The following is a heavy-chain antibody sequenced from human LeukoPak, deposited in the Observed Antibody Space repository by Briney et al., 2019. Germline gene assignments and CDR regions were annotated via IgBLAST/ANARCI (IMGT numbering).Heavy chain of an antibody. J-gene: IGHJ6*02. CDR1: GGTFSSSA. D-gene: IGHD5-18*01. CDR2: IIPVLNIT. V-gene: IGHV1-69*04. Sequence: SVKVSCKTSGGTFSSSAITWVRQAPGQGLEWMGRIIPVLNITTYAQKFQGSVTITADTSTSTVYMELSSLRSEETAVYYCARDQGLTAPPPYGLDVWGQGTTIVVSS. CDR3: ARDQGLTAPPPYGLDV.